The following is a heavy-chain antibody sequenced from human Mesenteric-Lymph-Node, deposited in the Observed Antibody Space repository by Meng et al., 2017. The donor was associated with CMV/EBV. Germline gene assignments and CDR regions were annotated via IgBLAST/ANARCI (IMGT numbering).Heavy chain of an antibody. CDR3: ARDRYCSSTSCYQRRNWFDP. V-gene: IGHV1-69*04. CDR2: IIPILGIA. J-gene: IGHJ5*02. Sequence: SVKVSCKASGYTFTGYYMHWVRQAPGQGLEWMGRIIPILGIANYAQKFQGRVTITADKSTSTAYMELSSLRSDDTAVYYCARDRYCSSTSCYQRRNWFDPWGQGTLVTVSS. CDR1: GYTFTGYY. D-gene: IGHD2-2*01.